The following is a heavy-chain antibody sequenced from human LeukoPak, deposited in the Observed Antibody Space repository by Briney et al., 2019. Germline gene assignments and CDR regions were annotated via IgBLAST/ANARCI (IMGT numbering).Heavy chain of an antibody. D-gene: IGHD1-14*01. J-gene: IGHJ5*02. CDR2: IDANAKTT. V-gene: IGHV3-74*01. Sequence: GGSLRLSCAASGFTFSNYWLHWVRQAPGKGLVWVSRIDANAKTTSYADSVKGRFTISRDNSKNTLYPQMNSLRAEDTAVYYCANKPAGFDPWGQGTLVTVSS. CDR3: ANKPAGFDP. CDR1: GFTFSNYW.